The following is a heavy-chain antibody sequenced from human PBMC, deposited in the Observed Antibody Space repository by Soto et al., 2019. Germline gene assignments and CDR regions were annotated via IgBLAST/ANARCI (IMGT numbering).Heavy chain of an antibody. D-gene: IGHD2-2*01. J-gene: IGHJ4*02. V-gene: IGHV4-34*01. CDR1: GGSFSGYY. CDR2: INHSGST. Sequence: SETLSLTCAVYGGSFSGYYWSWIRQPPGKGLEWIGEINHSGSTNYNPSLKSRVTISVDTSKNQFSLKLSSVTAADTAVYYCARLSCSSTSCYDDFDYWGQGTLVTVSS. CDR3: ARLSCSSTSCYDDFDY.